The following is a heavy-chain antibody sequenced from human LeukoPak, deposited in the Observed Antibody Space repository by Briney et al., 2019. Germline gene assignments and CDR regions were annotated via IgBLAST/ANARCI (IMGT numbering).Heavy chain of an antibody. CDR3: ATEFYNNGYNF. CDR2: IKSRSDGGST. Sequence: GGSLRLSCAASGFTFSSAWLTSVRQPPGQGLEWVGHIKSRSDGGSTDYSAAVKGRFTVSRDDSRNMVHLQMNSLKTEDSAVYYCATEFYNNGYNFWGQGTPVTVSS. D-gene: IGHD5-24*01. J-gene: IGHJ4*02. CDR1: GFTFSSAW. V-gene: IGHV3-15*01.